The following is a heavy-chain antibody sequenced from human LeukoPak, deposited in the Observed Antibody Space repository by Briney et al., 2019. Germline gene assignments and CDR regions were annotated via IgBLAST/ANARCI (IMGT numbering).Heavy chain of an antibody. CDR1: GFTFSNAW. D-gene: IGHD5-12*01. J-gene: IGHJ4*02. CDR2: IKSKTDGGTT. CDR3: TTGIVDVWAKDIVATSEFDY. Sequence: GGSLRLSCAASGFTFSNAWMSWVRQAPGKGLEWVGRIKSKTDGGTTDYAAPVKGRFTISRDDSKDTLYLQMNSLKTEDTAVYYCTTGIVDVWAKDIVATSEFDYWGQGTLVTVSS. V-gene: IGHV3-15*01.